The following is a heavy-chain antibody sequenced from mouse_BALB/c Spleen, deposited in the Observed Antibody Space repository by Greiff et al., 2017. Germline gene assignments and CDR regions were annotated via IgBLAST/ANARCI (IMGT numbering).Heavy chain of an antibody. CDR3: ARGHYGSTYFDY. CDR2: ISSGGST. J-gene: IGHJ2*01. Sequence: EVKVVESGGGLVKPGGSLKLSCAASGFTFSSYAMSWVRQTPEKRLEWVASISSGGSTYYPDSVKGRFTISRDNARNILYLQMSSLRSEDTAMYYCARGHYGSTYFDYWGQGTTLTVSS. D-gene: IGHD1-1*01. CDR1: GFTFSSYA. V-gene: IGHV5-6-5*01.